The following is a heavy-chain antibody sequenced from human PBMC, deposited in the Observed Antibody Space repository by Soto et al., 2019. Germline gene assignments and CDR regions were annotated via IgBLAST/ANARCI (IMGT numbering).Heavy chain of an antibody. CDR2: INENGGGK. CDR1: GFIISSYW. V-gene: IGHV3-7*05. J-gene: IGHJ6*02. CDR3: TSREG. Sequence: GGSLRLSCVVSGFIISSYWLTWVRQAPGKGLEWVASINENGGGKYYVESVKGRFTISRDNAKTSLYLQMNSLRAEDTAVYYCTSREGWGQGTTVTVSS.